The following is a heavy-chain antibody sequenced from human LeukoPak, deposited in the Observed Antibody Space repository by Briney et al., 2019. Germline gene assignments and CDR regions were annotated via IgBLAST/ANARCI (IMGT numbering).Heavy chain of an antibody. D-gene: IGHD2-2*01. CDR1: GYTFTGYH. J-gene: IGHJ4*02. CDR2: INPNSGDT. V-gene: IGHV1-2*06. CDR3: ARDYCSSTSCLFDY. Sequence: ASVKVSCKASGYTFTGYHMHWVRQAPGQGLEWMGRINPNSGDTNNAQKFQGRVTMTRDASISTAYMDLSRLTSDDTAVYYCARDYCSSTSCLFDYWGQGTLVTVSS.